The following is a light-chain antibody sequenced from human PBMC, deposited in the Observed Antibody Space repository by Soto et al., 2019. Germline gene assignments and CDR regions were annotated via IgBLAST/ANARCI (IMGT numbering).Light chain of an antibody. V-gene: IGKV1-6*01. CDR2: GSS. CDR1: QGIRDD. CDR3: LQDYSYPRT. Sequence: AIQMTQSPSSLSASVGDTVMITCRASQGIRDDLGWYQQKPGKAPKALIYGSSRLQSGVPSRFSGSGSGTDFTLTISRLQPEDAATYYCLQDYSYPRTFGQGTKVEIK. J-gene: IGKJ1*01.